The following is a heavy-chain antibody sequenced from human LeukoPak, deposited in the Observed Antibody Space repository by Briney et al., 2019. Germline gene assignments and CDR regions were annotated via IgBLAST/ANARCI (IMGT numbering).Heavy chain of an antibody. CDR3: AKEEGYYYDSGGYYVEYFQH. J-gene: IGHJ1*01. Sequence: GGSLRLSCAASGFTFSSYGMHWVRQAPGKGLEWVAVISYDGSNKYYADSVKGRFTFSRDNSKNTLYLQMNSLRAEDTAVYYCAKEEGYYYDSGGYYVEYFQHWGQGTLVTVSS. CDR2: ISYDGSNK. V-gene: IGHV3-30*18. CDR1: GFTFSSYG. D-gene: IGHD3-22*01.